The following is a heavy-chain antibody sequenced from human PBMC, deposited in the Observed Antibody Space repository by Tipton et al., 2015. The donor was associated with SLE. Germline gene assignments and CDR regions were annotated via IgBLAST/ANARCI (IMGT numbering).Heavy chain of an antibody. Sequence: TLSLTCTVSGASISSGSYYWSWIRQPAGKGLEWIGHIYTIGSTNYIPSLKSRVTMSVDTSKNQFSLKLTSVTAADTAVYYCASGSVAGYYYYFYMDVWGKGTTVTVSS. CDR3: ASGSVAGYYYYFYMDV. CDR1: GASISSGSYY. J-gene: IGHJ6*03. D-gene: IGHD6-19*01. CDR2: IYTIGST. V-gene: IGHV4-61*09.